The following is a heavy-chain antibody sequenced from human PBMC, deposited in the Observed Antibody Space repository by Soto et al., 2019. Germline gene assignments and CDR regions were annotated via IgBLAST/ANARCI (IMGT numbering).Heavy chain of an antibody. D-gene: IGHD3-3*01. Sequence: PGGSLRLSCAASGFTFDDYAMHWVRQAPGKGLEWVSGISWNTGSIGYADSVKGRFTISRDNAKNSLYLQMNSLRAEDTALYYCAKGINPDVGSGYYYYYCMDGWGQGTTGTVAS. CDR1: GFTFDDYA. CDR3: AKGINPDVGSGYYYYYCMDG. V-gene: IGHV3-9*01. J-gene: IGHJ6*02. CDR2: ISWNTGSI.